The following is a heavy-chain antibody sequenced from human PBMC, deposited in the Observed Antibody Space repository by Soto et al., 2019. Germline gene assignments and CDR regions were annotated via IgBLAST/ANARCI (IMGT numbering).Heavy chain of an antibody. CDR3: VKDESINWYSGHFRH. V-gene: IGHV3-9*01. CDR2: INWNSGSI. J-gene: IGHJ1*01. D-gene: IGHD6-13*01. Sequence: GGSLRLSCAASGFTFDDYAMHWVRQVPGKGLEWVSGINWNSGSIGYGDSVRGRFAISRDNAKNSLHLQMNSLSAEDTAFYYCVKDESINWYSGHFRHWGQGTLVTVSS. CDR1: GFTFDDYA.